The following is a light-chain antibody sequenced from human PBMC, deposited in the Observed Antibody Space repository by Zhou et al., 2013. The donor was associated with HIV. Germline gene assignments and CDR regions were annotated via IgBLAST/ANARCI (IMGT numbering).Light chain of an antibody. J-gene: IGLJ1*01. Sequence: QSVLTQPPSVSGAPGQRVTISCTGSSSNIGAGYDVHWYQQPPGTAPKLLIYGNSNRPSGVPDRFSGSKSGTSASLAITGLQSEDEADYYCAAWDDSLNGFVFGTGTKVTVL. CDR3: AAWDDSLNGFV. CDR2: GNS. V-gene: IGLV1-40*01. CDR1: SSNIGAGYD.